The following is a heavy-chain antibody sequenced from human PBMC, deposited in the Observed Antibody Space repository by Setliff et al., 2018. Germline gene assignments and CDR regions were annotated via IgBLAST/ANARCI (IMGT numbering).Heavy chain of an antibody. CDR1: GSSISSHA. D-gene: IGHD3-9*01. J-gene: IGHJ6*04. V-gene: IGHV4-4*08. CDR3: ARHALSFDNAWDV. CDR2: LYTSGST. Sequence: SETLSLTCNVSGSSISSHAWSWIRQPPGKRLEYIGYLYTSGSTNYNPALKSRFTISLDTSKNQFSLNLNSATAADTAVYYCARHALSFDNAWDVWGKGTTVTVSS.